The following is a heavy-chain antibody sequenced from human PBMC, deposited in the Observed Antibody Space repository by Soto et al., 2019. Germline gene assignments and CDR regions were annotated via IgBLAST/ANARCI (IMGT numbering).Heavy chain of an antibody. Sequence: QVQLQESGPGLVKPSETLSLTCTVSGGSISSYYWSWIRQPPGKGLEWIGYIYYSGSTNYNPSLKGRVTISVDTSKNQFSLKLSSVTAADTAVYYCARGGGDSSSWSPFYFDYWGQGTLVTVSS. CDR2: IYYSGST. CDR3: ARGGGDSSSWSPFYFDY. CDR1: GGSISSYY. J-gene: IGHJ4*02. V-gene: IGHV4-59*01. D-gene: IGHD6-13*01.